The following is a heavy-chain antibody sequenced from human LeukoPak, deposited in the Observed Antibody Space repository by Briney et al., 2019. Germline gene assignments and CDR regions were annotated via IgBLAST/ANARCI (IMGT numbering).Heavy chain of an antibody. CDR1: GFTFSSYA. D-gene: IGHD2-2*03. CDR3: ARDGYCSSTGCSAYFFDS. J-gene: IGHJ4*02. Sequence: GGSLRLSCAASGFTFSSYAMHWVRQAPGKGLHWVAVISYDGSNKYYADSVKGRFTISRNNSKNTLYLKLNSLRHEDTALYYCARDGYCSSTGCSAYFFDSWGQGTLVTVSS. CDR2: ISYDGSNK. V-gene: IGHV3-30-3*01.